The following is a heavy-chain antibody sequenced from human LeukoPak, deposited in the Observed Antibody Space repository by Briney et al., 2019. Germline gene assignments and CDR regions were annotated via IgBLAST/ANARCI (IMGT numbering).Heavy chain of an antibody. V-gene: IGHV3-23*01. D-gene: IGHD2-21*02. Sequence: GGSLRLSCAASGFTFSSYAMSWVRQAPGKGLEWLSAISGGGGSTYYADSVEGRFTIARDKPKNSLYLQMNTLRAEDTAVYYCAKVDHVVVTAIPSAYWGQGTLVTVSS. CDR1: GFTFSSYA. CDR2: ISGGGGST. J-gene: IGHJ4*02. CDR3: AKVDHVVVTAIPSAY.